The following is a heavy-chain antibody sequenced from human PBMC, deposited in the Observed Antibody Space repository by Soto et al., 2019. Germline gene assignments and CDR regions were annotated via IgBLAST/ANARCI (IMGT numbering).Heavy chain of an antibody. CDR3: AGALSGWSTLGYYYYYMDV. Sequence: TLSLTCTVSGGSISSGGYYWSWIRQHPGKGLEWIGYIYYSGSTYYNPSLKSRVTISVDTSKNQFSLKLSSVTAADTAVYYCAGALSGWSTLGYYYYYMDVWGKGTTVTVSS. D-gene: IGHD6-19*01. J-gene: IGHJ6*03. CDR1: GGSISSGGYY. V-gene: IGHV4-31*03. CDR2: IYYSGST.